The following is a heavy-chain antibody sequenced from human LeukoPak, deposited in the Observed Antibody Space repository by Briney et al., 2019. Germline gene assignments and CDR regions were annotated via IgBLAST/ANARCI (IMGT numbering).Heavy chain of an antibody. D-gene: IGHD2-2*01. CDR1: GYTFTSYG. J-gene: IGHJ1*01. V-gene: IGHV1-69*13. CDR2: IIPITGTA. CDR3: ARGSCSSTSCSEYFQH. Sequence: SVKVSCKASGYTFTSYGISWVRQAPGQGHEWMGGIIPITGTANYAQKFQGRVTITADESTSTVYMELSSLRAEDTAVYYCARGSCSSTSCSEYFQHWGQGTLVTVSS.